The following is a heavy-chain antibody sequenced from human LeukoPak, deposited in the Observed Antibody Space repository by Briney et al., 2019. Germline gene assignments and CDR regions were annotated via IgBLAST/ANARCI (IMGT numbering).Heavy chain of an antibody. CDR3: ARDRYFNFDY. CDR1: GFTFSTYS. Sequence: GGSLRLSCAASGFTFSTYSMNWVRQAPGKGLEWVSYISASSSTIYFADSVKGRFTISRDNAKNSLYLQKNSLRDEDTAVYYCARDRYFNFDYWGQGTLVTVSS. D-gene: IGHD2/OR15-2a*01. V-gene: IGHV3-48*02. J-gene: IGHJ4*02. CDR2: ISASSSTI.